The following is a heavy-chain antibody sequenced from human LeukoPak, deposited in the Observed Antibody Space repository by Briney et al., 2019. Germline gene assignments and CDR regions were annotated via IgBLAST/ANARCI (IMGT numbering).Heavy chain of an antibody. CDR1: GGTFSSYA. Sequence: ASVKVSCKASGGTFSSYAISWVRQAPGQGLEWMGGIIPIFGTANYAQKFQGRVTITADESTSTAYMELSSLRSEDTAVYYCARSHQYRLLPAYEAFDIWGQGTMVTVSS. V-gene: IGHV1-69*01. D-gene: IGHD2-2*01. J-gene: IGHJ3*02. CDR3: ARSHQYRLLPAYEAFDI. CDR2: IIPIFGTA.